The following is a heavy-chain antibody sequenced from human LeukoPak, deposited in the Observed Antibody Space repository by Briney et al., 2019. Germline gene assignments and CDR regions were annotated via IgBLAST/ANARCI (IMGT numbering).Heavy chain of an antibody. J-gene: IGHJ4*02. CDR3: ATGYRSAYSWDS. CDR1: GFTFSVYY. CDR2: ISPDATNS. D-gene: IGHD5-12*01. Sequence: GGSLRLSWAASGFTFSVYYMFWVRQAPGKGLVWVSSISPDATNSKYADFVEGRFTISRDNAKNTLYLQLNSLRVEDAAVYYCATGYRSAYSWDSWGQGTLVTVSS. V-gene: IGHV3-74*03.